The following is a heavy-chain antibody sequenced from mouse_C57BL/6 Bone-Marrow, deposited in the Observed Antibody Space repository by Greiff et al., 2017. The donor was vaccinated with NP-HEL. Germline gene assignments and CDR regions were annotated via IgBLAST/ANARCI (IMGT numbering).Heavy chain of an antibody. CDR2: IWSDGST. V-gene: IGHV2-6-1*01. CDR3: ARHYYGSSYYAMDY. D-gene: IGHD1-1*01. CDR1: GFSLTSYG. Sequence: VMLVESGPGLVAPSQSLSITCTVSGFSLTSYGVHWVRQPPGKGLEWLVVIWSDGSTTYNSALKSRLSISKDNSTSQVFLKMNSLQTDDTAMYYCARHYYGSSYYAMDYWGQGTSVTVSS. J-gene: IGHJ4*01.